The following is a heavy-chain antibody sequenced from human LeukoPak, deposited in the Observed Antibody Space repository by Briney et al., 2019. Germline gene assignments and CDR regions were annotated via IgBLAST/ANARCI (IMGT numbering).Heavy chain of an antibody. CDR2: IYYSGST. CDR3: ARDLFGYNYAFDI. J-gene: IGHJ3*02. V-gene: IGHV4-59*01. CDR1: GGSIRSYY. Sequence: SETLSLTCTVSGGSIRSYYWSWIRQPPGKGLEWIGYIYYSGSTNYNPSLKSRVTISVDTSKNQFSLKLSSVTAADTAVYYCARDLFGYNYAFDIWGQGTMVTVSS. D-gene: IGHD5-24*01.